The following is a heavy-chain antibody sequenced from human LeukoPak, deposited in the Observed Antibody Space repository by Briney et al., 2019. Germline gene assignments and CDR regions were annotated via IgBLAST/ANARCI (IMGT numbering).Heavy chain of an antibody. J-gene: IGHJ4*02. CDR2: IYTSGST. CDR3: AREDCSGGSCYIDGGS. V-gene: IGHV4-61*02. CDR1: GGSISSGSYY. D-gene: IGHD2-15*01. Sequence: SETLSLTXTVSGGSISSGSYYWSWIRQPAGKGLEWIGRIYTSGSTNYNPSLKSRGTISVDTSKNQFSLKLSSVTAADTAVYYCAREDCSGGSCYIDGGSGGQETLVTVSS.